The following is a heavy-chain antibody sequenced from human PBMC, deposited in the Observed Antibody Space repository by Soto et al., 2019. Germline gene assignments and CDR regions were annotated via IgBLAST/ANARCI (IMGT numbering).Heavy chain of an antibody. J-gene: IGHJ4*02. D-gene: IGHD3-10*01. V-gene: IGHV1-18*01. Sequence: QVQLVQSGAEVKKPGASVKVSCKASGYTFTSYGISWVRQAPGQGLEWMGWISAYNGNTNYAQKRQCRVTMTTDTSTSTAYMELRSLRSDDTAVYYCARDSSVAAEFGELPFDYWGQGTLVTGSS. CDR1: GYTFTSYG. CDR2: ISAYNGNT. CDR3: ARDSSVAAEFGELPFDY.